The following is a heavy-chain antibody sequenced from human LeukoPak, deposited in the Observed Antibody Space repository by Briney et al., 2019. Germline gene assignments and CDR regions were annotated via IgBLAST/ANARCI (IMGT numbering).Heavy chain of an antibody. J-gene: IGHJ3*02. D-gene: IGHD6-6*01. V-gene: IGHV1-69*05. CDR1: GGTFSSYA. CDR3: ARGLDLKDAFNI. Sequence: GASVKVSCKASGGTFSSYAISWVRQAPGQGLEWMGGIIPIFGTANYAQKLLGRVTLTTDTSTSTAYMELRSLRSDDTAVYYCARGLDLKDAFNIWGQGTMVTVSS. CDR2: IIPIFGTA.